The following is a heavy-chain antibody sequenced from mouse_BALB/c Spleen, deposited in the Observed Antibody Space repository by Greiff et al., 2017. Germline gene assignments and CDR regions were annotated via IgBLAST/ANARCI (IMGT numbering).Heavy chain of an antibody. Sequence: EVQRVESGAELVKPGASVKLSCTASGFNIKDTYMHWVKQRPEQGLEWIGRIDPANGNTKYDPKFQGKATITADTSSNTAYLQLSSLTSEDTAVYYCASTGTYWYFDVWGAGTTVTVSS. J-gene: IGHJ1*01. CDR1: GFNIKDTY. D-gene: IGHD4-1*02. CDR3: ASTGTYWYFDV. V-gene: IGHV14-3*02. CDR2: IDPANGNT.